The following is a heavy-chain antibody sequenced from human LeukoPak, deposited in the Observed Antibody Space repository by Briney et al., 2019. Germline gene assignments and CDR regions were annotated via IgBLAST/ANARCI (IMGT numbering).Heavy chain of an antibody. J-gene: IGHJ6*03. CDR1: GFTFSSYW. V-gene: IGHV3-7*01. D-gene: IGHD2-2*01. CDR2: IKQDGSEK. Sequence: PGGSLRLSCAASGFTFSSYWMSWVRQAPGKGLEWVANIKQDGSEKYYVDSVKGRFTISGDNAKNSLYLQMNSLRAEDTAVYYCARGSHCSSTSCYTNYYYYYMDVWGKGTTVTVSS. CDR3: ARGSHCSSTSCYTNYYYYYMDV.